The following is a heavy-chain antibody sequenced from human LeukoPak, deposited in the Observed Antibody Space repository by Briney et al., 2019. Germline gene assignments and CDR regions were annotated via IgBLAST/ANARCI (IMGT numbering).Heavy chain of an antibody. CDR2: IYYSGST. Sequence: SSEALSLTCTVSGGSISSSSYYWGWIRQPPGKGLEWIGSIYYSGSTYNNPSLKSRVTISIDTSKKQFSLKLSSVTAADAAVYYCARQEGTAMETFDYWGQGTLVTVSS. D-gene: IGHD5-18*01. J-gene: IGHJ4*02. V-gene: IGHV4-39*07. CDR1: GGSISSSSYY. CDR3: ARQEGTAMETFDY.